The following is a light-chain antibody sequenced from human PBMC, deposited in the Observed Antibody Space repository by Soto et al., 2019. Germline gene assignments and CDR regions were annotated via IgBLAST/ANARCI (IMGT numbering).Light chain of an antibody. V-gene: IGKV1-5*03. CDR2: KAS. J-gene: IGKJ1*01. Sequence: DIQVTQSPSTLSASVGDRVTITCRASQSISGWLAWYQQKPGKAPNLLIYKASTLESGVPSRFSGSGSATEFTLTITGLQPDDFATYYCQHYNNYGSWTFGQGTKVQIK. CDR3: QHYNNYGSWT. CDR1: QSISGW.